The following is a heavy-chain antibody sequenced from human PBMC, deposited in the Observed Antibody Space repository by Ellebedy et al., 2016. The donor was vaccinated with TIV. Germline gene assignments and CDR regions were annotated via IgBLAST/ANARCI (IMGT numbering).Heavy chain of an antibody. CDR3: ATDLLSYGSGSYPGWNWFDP. CDR2: FDPEDGET. CDR1: GYTLTELS. V-gene: IGHV1-24*01. D-gene: IGHD3-10*01. Sequence: AASVKVSCKVSGYTLTELSMHWVRQAPGKVLERTGGFDPEDGETIYAQKFQGRVTMTEDTSTDTAYMELSSMSSEDTAVYYCATDLLSYGSGSYPGWNWFDPWGQGTLVTVSS. J-gene: IGHJ5*02.